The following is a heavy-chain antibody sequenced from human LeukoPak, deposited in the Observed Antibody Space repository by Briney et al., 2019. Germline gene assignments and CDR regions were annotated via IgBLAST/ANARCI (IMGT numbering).Heavy chain of an antibody. CDR3: ARHYGP. CDR2: MYDSGST. J-gene: IGHJ5*02. D-gene: IGHD3-10*01. CDR1: GGSLSSSYYY. Sequence: SETLSLTCTVSGGSLSSSYYYWGWLRQPPGRGREWIGWMYDSGSTYYTPSLKSRVTIPVDTSKNQFSLKLNSVTAADTAVYYCARHYGPWGQGTLVTVSS. V-gene: IGHV4-39*01.